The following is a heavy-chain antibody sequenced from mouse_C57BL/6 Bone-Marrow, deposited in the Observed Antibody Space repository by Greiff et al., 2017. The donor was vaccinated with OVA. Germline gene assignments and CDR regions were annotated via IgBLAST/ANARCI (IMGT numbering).Heavy chain of an antibody. CDR1: GYTFTSYW. V-gene: IGHV1-7*01. D-gene: IGHD2-3*01. J-gene: IGHJ4*01. CDR2: INPSSGYT. CDR3: ARREDYDGYYGDYAMDY. Sequence: QVHVKQSGAELAKPGASVKLSCKASGYTFTSYWMHWVKQRPGQGLEWIGYINPSSGYTKYNQKFKDKATLTADKSSSTAYMQLSSLTYEDSAVYYCARREDYDGYYGDYAMDYWGQGTSVTVSS.